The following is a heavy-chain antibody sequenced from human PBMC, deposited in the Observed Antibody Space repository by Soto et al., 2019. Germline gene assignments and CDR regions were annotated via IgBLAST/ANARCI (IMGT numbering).Heavy chain of an antibody. J-gene: IGHJ4*02. CDR1: GYTFSRYA. V-gene: IGHV3-23*01. CDR3: AKRSSSSTFDY. Sequence: EGKLLESGGGLVQPGESLRLSCAASGYTFSRYAMSWVRQAPGKGLEWVSVISGSDDSTYYADSVKGRFTISRDNSKNTLYLQMNSLRAEDTAVYYCAKRSSSSTFDYWGQGTLVTVSS. D-gene: IGHD6-6*01. CDR2: ISGSDDST.